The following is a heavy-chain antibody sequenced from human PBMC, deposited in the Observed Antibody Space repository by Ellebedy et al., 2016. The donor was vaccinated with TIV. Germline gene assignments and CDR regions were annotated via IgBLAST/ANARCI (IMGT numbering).Heavy chain of an antibody. CDR3: ARTGTCGSARCYDDY. CDR1: GFTFSRYW. CDR2: IKQDGSQT. D-gene: IGHD2-2*01. Sequence: GESLKISCAASGFTFSRYWMHWVRQAPGKGLEWVAIIKQDGSQTYHVDSVKGRFTISRDNAKDSLHLQMNTLRAEDTAIYYCARTGTCGSARCYDDYWGQGTLVTVSS. V-gene: IGHV3-7*03. J-gene: IGHJ4*01.